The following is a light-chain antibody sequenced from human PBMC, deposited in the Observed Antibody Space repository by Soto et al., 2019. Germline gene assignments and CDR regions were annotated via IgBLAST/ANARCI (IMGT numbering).Light chain of an antibody. J-gene: IGKJ1*01. Sequence: EVVLTQSPGTLSLSPGERATLSCRASLSISNYLAWYQQKPGQAPRLLIYDASSRATGIPDRFSGSAAGKEFTLTGSRLKPEDYAVYYCRQDGSSRRPFGQGTNVEI. CDR3: RQDGSSRRP. V-gene: IGKV3-20*01. CDR2: DAS. CDR1: LSISNY.